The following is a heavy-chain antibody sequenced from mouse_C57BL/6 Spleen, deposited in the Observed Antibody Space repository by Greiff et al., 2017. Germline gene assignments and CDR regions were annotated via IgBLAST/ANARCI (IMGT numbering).Heavy chain of an antibody. J-gene: IGHJ3*01. Sequence: DVMLVESGGGLVKPGGSLKLSCAASGFTFSDYGMHWVRQAPEKGLEWVAYISSGSSTNYYADTVKGRFTISRDNAKNTLFLQMTSLRSEDTAMYYCARGGLRGGFAYWGQGTLVTVSA. CDR2: ISSGSSTN. V-gene: IGHV5-17*01. D-gene: IGHD2-4*01. CDR1: GFTFSDYG. CDR3: ARGGLRGGFAY.